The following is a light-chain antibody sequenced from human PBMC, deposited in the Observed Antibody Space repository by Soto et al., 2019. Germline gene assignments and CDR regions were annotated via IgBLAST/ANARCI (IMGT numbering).Light chain of an antibody. J-gene: IGKJ1*01. CDR3: HQYGSSPAT. CDR1: QSVSSY. Sequence: EIVLTQSPSTLSLSPGERATLSCRASQSVSSYLAWYQQKPGQAPRLLIYGASSRATDIPDRYSGSGSGTEFTLTISRLEPEDFAVYYCHQYGSSPATCGQGTRWIS. CDR2: GAS. V-gene: IGKV3-20*01.